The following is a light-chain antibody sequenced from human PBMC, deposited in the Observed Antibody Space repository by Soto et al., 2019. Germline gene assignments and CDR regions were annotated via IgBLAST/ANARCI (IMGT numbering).Light chain of an antibody. V-gene: IGLV2-14*03. J-gene: IGLJ3*02. Sequence: QSALTQPASVSGSPGQSITISCTGTSSDVGRFNYVSWYQHHPGNEAPKLMIYDVTNRPSGVSDRFSGSKSGNTAFLTISGLQSDDEADYYCSSYTGSSTFWVFDGGTKLTVL. CDR1: SSDVGRFNY. CDR2: DVT. CDR3: SSYTGSSTFWV.